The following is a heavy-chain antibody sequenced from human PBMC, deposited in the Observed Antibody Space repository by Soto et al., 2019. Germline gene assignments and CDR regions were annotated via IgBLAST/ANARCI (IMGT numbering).Heavy chain of an antibody. V-gene: IGHV1-69*06. J-gene: IGHJ6*02. CDR1: GGAFSSYA. CDR3: AKAIVGIAAAGYYYYYGMDV. CDR2: IIPIFGTA. Sequence: SVKVSCTASGGAFSSYAISWVRQAPGQGLEWMGGIIPIFGTANYAQKVQGRVTITADKSTSTAYMELSSLRSEDTAVYYCAKAIVGIAAAGYYYYYGMDVWGQGTTVTVSS. D-gene: IGHD6-13*01.